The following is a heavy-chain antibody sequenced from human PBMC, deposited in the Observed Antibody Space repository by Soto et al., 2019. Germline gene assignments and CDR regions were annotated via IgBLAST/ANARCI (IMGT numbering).Heavy chain of an antibody. CDR3: ARGSVGSGWKFDF. CDR1: GDSLSTYF. D-gene: IGHD3-22*01. CDR2: TSYSATP. V-gene: IGHV4-59*01. J-gene: IGHJ4*02. Sequence: PSETLSLTCSVSGDSLSTYFWSWIRQPPGKGLEWIGYTSYSATPNYNPALKSRVIISIDTSKNQFSLKVNSVTAADTALYYCARGSVGSGWKFDFWGQGILVTVSS.